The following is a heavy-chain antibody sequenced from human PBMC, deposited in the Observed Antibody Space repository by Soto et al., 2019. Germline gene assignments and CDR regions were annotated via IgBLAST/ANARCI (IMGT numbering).Heavy chain of an antibody. CDR2: ISAYNGNT. D-gene: IGHD1-26*01. CDR3: AGDLIVGATPPYYFDY. V-gene: IGHV1-18*01. J-gene: IGHJ4*02. Sequence: QVQLVQSGAEVKKPGASVKVSCKASGYTFTSYGISWVRQAPGQGLEWMGWISAYNGNTNYAQKLQGRVTMTTDTSTTTAYMKLRSRRTGDTAVNYFAGDLIVGATPPYYFDYWGQGTLVTVSS. CDR1: GYTFTSYG.